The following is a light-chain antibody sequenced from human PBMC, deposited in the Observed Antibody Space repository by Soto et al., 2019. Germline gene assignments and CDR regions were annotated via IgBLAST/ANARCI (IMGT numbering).Light chain of an antibody. CDR1: QSIGDW. V-gene: IGKV1-5*03. J-gene: IGKJ1*01. CDR2: EAS. CDR3: QHYDSYSPTWT. Sequence: DIQMTQSPSTLSASVGDRVSITCRASQSIGDWLAWYQQKPGKAPKLLIYEASNLQSGVPSRFSGSGSGTDFTLTISSLQPDDFATYYCQHYDSYSPTWTFGQGTKVDIK.